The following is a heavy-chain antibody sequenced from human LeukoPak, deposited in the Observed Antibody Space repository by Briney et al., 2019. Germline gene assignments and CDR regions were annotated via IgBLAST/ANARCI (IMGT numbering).Heavy chain of an antibody. D-gene: IGHD3-3*01. CDR1: GGSISSGGYY. CDR2: MYYLGTT. J-gene: IGHJ4*02. CDR3: ARAVNDFWSGFSYYFDY. Sequence: TLSLTCTVSGGSISSGGYYWSWIRQHPGKGLEWIGYMYYLGTTYYNPSLKSRVTISVDTSKNQFSLELSSVTGADTGVYYCARAVNDFWSGFSYYFDYWGQGTLVTVSS. V-gene: IGHV4-31*03.